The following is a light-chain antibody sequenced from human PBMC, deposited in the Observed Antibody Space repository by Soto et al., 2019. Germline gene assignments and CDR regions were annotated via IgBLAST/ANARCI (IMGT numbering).Light chain of an antibody. J-gene: IGKJ4*01. V-gene: IGKV3D-20*01. CDR3: QHYGESSST. CDR2: DAS. Sequence: IVLTQSPGNLSLSPGEVATLSCGASQTITYNFLAWYQKKPGLAPRLLVYDASNRATGIPDRFSGSGSGTDFTLTISTLEPEDFAVYYCQHYGESSSTFGGGTRVEI. CDR1: QTITYNF.